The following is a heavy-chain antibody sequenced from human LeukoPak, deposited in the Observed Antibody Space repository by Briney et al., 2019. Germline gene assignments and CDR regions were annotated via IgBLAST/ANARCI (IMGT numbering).Heavy chain of an antibody. CDR1: GFTFSSYE. V-gene: IGHV3-48*03. CDR2: ISSSGSTI. D-gene: IGHD2-15*01. Sequence: HSGGSLRLSCAASGFTFSSYEMNWVRQAPGKGLEWVSYISSSGSTIYYADSVKGRFTISRDNAKNALYLQMNSLRAEDTAVFYCARGGRCSGDNCYATLYDCWGQGTVVTVSS. J-gene: IGHJ4*02. CDR3: ARGGRCSGDNCYATLYDC.